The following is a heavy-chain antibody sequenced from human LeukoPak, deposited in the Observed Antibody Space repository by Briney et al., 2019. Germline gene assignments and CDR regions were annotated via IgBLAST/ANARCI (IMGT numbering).Heavy chain of an antibody. CDR2: ISGSGSST. Sequence: GGSLRLSCVASGFTFSSYAMSWVRQAPGKGLEWVSTISGSGSSTYYADSVKGRFTISRDNSKNTLYLQMNSLRAEDTAVYYCAKDRWGSGWYSFDYWGQGTLVTVSS. CDR1: GFTFSSYA. J-gene: IGHJ4*02. CDR3: AKDRWGSGWYSFDY. V-gene: IGHV3-23*01. D-gene: IGHD6-19*01.